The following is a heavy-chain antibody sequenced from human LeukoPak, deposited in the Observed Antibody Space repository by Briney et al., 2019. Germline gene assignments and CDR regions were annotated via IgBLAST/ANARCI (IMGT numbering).Heavy chain of an antibody. D-gene: IGHD3-16*01. CDR1: GGSISSSSYY. V-gene: IGHV4-39*07. CDR2: IYYSGST. Sequence: PSETLSLTCTVSGGSISSSSYYWGWIRQPPGKGLEWIGSIYYSGSTYYNPSLKSRVTISVDTSKNQFSLKLSSVTAADTAVYYCARENLQMGGRADYWGQGTLVTVSS. CDR3: ARENLQMGGRADY. J-gene: IGHJ4*02.